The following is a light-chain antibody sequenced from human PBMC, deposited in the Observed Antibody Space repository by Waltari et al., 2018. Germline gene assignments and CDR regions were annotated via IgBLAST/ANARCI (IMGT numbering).Light chain of an antibody. CDR3: QQYNDWPLYT. Sequence: EIVMTQSPATLSVSPGARTTLSCRASQSVRSDLAWFQQKPGQAPRLLIYGASTRATGISARFSGSGSGTEFTLTISSLQSEDFAVYYCQQYNDWPLYTFGQGTKLEIK. V-gene: IGKV3-15*01. CDR1: QSVRSD. CDR2: GAS. J-gene: IGKJ2*01.